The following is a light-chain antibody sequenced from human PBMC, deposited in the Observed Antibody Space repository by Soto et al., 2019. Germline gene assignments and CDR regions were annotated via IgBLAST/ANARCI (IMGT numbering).Light chain of an antibody. CDR1: SSDIGAYNY. V-gene: IGLV2-14*03. CDR2: EVS. Sequence: QSVLTQPASVSGSPGQSISISCTGTSSDIGAYNYVSWYQQHPGKAPKLIIFEVSNRPSGVSNRFSGSKSGNTASLTISGLHAEDEADYHCSSYTGGTTYWIFGGGTKVTVL. J-gene: IGLJ2*01. CDR3: SSYTGGTTYWI.